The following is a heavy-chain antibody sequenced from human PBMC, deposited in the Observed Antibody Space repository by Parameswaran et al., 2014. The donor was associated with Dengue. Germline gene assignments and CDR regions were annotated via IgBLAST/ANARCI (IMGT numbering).Heavy chain of an antibody. V-gene: IGHV1-18*01. J-gene: IGHJ6*03. CDR2: INPYNGNT. Sequence: WVRQAPGQGLEWMGWINPYNGNTNYTQKLQGRVTLTTDTSTSTAYMELRSLRSDDTAVYYCARSVGYCSGTSCSSYYYYYMGVWGKGTTVTVSS. D-gene: IGHD2-2*01. CDR3: ARSVGYCSGTSCSSYYYYYMGV.